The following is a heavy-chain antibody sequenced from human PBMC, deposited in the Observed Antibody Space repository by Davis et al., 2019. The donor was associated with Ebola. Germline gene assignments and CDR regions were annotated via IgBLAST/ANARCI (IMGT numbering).Heavy chain of an antibody. CDR1: GFTFSRYA. J-gene: IGHJ6*02. Sequence: PGGSLRLSCAASGFTFSRYAMHWVRQAPGKGLEWVAVISYDGSKKYYADSVKGRFTISRDNSKNTLYLQMSSLRAEDTAVYYCVKTQFLEWSYGMDVWGQGTTVTVSS. V-gene: IGHV3-30*18. D-gene: IGHD3-3*01. CDR3: VKTQFLEWSYGMDV. CDR2: ISYDGSKK.